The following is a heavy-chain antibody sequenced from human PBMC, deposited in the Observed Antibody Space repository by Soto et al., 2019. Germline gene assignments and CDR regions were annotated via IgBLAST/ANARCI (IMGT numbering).Heavy chain of an antibody. D-gene: IGHD6-13*01. CDR1: GFTFSSYW. J-gene: IGHJ3*02. V-gene: IGHV3-74*01. CDR3: VRGGYMHACDI. CDR2: MNNDGSYT. Sequence: EVQLVESGGGLVQPGGSLRLSCAASGFTFSSYWMYWVRQAPGKGLEWVSHMNNDGSYTIYAESVKGRFTFSRDNAKNTLYLQRNSLRAEDTAVYYCVRGGYMHACDIWGQGTRVTVSS.